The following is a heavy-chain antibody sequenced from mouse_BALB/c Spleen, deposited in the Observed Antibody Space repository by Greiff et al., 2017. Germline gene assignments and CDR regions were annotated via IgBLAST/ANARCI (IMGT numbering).Heavy chain of an antibody. CDR3: ARGDYDGAWFAY. D-gene: IGHD2-4*01. V-gene: IGHV14-3*02. J-gene: IGHJ3*01. CDR1: GFHIKETY. CDR2: IDPANGNT. Sequence: QLKESGAELVKPGGSVKLSFTASGFHIKETYMHWGKQRPETGLEWIGRIDPANGNTKYDPKFQGKATITADTSSNTAYLQLSSLTSEDTAVYYCARGDYDGAWFAYWGQGTLVTVSA.